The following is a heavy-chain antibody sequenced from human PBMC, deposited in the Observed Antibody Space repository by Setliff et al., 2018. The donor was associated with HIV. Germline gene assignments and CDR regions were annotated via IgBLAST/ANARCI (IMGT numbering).Heavy chain of an antibody. Sequence: SETLSLTCTVSGGSISSGTYFWSWIRQPAGKGLEWIGHIHTSGNANYNPSLNSRVTISVDTYKNHFSLKLSSVTAADTAVYYCARSLLPSITVAGTIGYWGQGSLVTVSA. D-gene: IGHD6-19*01. V-gene: IGHV4-61*09. CDR2: IHTSGNA. J-gene: IGHJ4*02. CDR1: GGSISSGTYF. CDR3: ARSLLPSITVAGTIGY.